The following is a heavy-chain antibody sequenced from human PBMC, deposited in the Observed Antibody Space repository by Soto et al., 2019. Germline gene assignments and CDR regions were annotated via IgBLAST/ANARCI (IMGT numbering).Heavy chain of an antibody. Sequence: EVQLVESGGGLVQPGGSLRLSCAASGFTFSSYWMSWVRQAPGKGLEWVANIKQDGSEKYYVDSVKGRCTISRDNAKNSLYLQMNSLRAEDTAVYYGARSHPFYDSSGVGVGNPWGQGTLVTVSS. V-gene: IGHV3-7*03. CDR1: GFTFSSYW. D-gene: IGHD3-22*01. J-gene: IGHJ5*02. CDR2: IKQDGSEK. CDR3: ARSHPFYDSSGVGVGNP.